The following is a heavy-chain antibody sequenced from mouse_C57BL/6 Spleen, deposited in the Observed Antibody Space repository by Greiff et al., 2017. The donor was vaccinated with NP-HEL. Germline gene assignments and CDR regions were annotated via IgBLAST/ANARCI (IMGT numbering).Heavy chain of an antibody. CDR1: GYTFTDYE. J-gene: IGHJ3*01. V-gene: IGHV1-15*01. CDR2: IDPETGGT. D-gene: IGHD6-1*01. CDR3: TRGKPCAY. Sequence: QVQLKESGAELVRPGASVTLSCKASGYTFTDYEMHWVKQTPVHGLEWIGAIDPETGGTAYNQKFKGKAILTADKSSSTAYMELRSLTSEDSAVYYCTRGKPCAYWGQGTLVTVSA.